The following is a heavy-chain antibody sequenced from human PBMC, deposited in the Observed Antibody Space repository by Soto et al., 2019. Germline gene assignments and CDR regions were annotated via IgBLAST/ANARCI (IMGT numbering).Heavy chain of an antibody. D-gene: IGHD4-17*01. CDR1: GGSVSNYY. J-gene: IGHJ4*02. CDR3: ARRYGDCFDF. V-gene: IGHV4-59*08. CDR2: IYYSGST. Sequence: SETLSLTCTVSGGSVSNYYWTWIRQPPGKGLEWIGYIYYSGSTNYNPSLKSRVTISVDTSKNQFSLKLSSVTAADTAVYYCARRYGDCFDFWGQGTLVTVSS.